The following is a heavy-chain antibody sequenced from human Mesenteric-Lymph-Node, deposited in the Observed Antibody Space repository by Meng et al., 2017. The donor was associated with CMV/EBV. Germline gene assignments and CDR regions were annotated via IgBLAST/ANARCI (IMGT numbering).Heavy chain of an antibody. CDR3: ARGLTTMSGVGFCDY. Sequence: GGSLRLSCTASGFSFNDYGMTWVRQAPGKGLEWVSGITWNGDYTAYADSVKGRFTISRDNAKNSLYLQMNSLRAEDTALYYCARGLTTMSGVGFCDYWGQGTLVTVSS. D-gene: IGHD4-17*01. CDR2: ITWNGDYT. CDR1: GFSFNDYG. V-gene: IGHV3-20*04. J-gene: IGHJ4*02.